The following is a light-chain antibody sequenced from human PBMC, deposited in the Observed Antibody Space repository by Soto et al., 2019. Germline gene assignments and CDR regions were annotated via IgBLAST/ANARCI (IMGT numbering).Light chain of an antibody. Sequence: DIQMTQSPSTLSAYVGDRVTITCRASQSISTWLAWYQQKPGKPPKLLIYKASSLESGVPSRFSGSGSGTEFTLTIGSLQPDDVATYYCQQYNRYSKTFFQWTKVEIK. V-gene: IGKV1-5*03. J-gene: IGKJ1*01. CDR3: QQYNRYSKT. CDR2: KAS. CDR1: QSISTW.